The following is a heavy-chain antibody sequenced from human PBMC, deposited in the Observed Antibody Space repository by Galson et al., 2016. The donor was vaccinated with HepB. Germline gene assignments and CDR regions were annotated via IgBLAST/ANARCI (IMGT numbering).Heavy chain of an antibody. CDR2: ISYDGSTK. Sequence: SLRLSCAASGFTFKNYGMHWVRQAPGKGLEWVAVISYDGSTKYYADSVKGRFTISRDNSKNTLYLQMNSLRAEDTAVFYCARDPGYSDSSGYYFHWYFDLWGRGTLVTVSS. J-gene: IGHJ2*01. V-gene: IGHV3-30*03. CDR3: ARDPGYSDSSGYYFHWYFDL. CDR1: GFTFKNYG. D-gene: IGHD3-22*01.